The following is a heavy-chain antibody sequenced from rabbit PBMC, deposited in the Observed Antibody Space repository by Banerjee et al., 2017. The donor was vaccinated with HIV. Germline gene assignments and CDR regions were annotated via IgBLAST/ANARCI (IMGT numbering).Heavy chain of an antibody. J-gene: IGHJ4*01. CDR2: IYGTTSGNT. Sequence: QEQLEESGGGLVKPEGSLTLTCTASGFSFSGGYCMCWVRQAPGKGLEWIACIYGTTSGNTYYASWAKGRFTISKTSWTTVTLQMTSLTAADTATYFCARDLAGVIGWNFNLWGPGTLVTVS. CDR1: GFSFSGGYC. D-gene: IGHD4-1*01. CDR3: ARDLAGVIGWNFNL. V-gene: IGHV1S45*01.